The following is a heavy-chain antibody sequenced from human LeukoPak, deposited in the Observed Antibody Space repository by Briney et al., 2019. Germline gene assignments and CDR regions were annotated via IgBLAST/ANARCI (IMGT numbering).Heavy chain of an antibody. CDR1: GFTFSSYA. D-gene: IGHD6-13*01. CDR3: AKCWRVVSGNWYLSFDS. V-gene: IGHV3-23*01. CDR2: IRDSGDET. Sequence: GGSLRLSCAASGFTFSSYAMNWVRQNPGKGLEWVSSIRDSGDETYYADSVRGRFTISRDNSKNTMYLQMKSLGGDDTALYYCAKCWRVVSGNWYLSFDSWGQGTLVTVSS. J-gene: IGHJ4*02.